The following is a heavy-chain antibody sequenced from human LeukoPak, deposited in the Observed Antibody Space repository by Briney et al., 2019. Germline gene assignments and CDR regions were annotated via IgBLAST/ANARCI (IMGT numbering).Heavy chain of an antibody. D-gene: IGHD3-9*01. CDR2: ISGNGHST. V-gene: IGHV3-64D*06. J-gene: IGHJ4*02. Sequence: GGSLRLSCSASGFTFSDYAMHWVRQAPGKGLEFVSGISGNGHSTDYADSVKGRFTSSRDNSKNTLYLQISSLRAEDTAVYYCMKSTYYDILTPLGYWGQGTLVTVSS. CDR1: GFTFSDYA. CDR3: MKSTYYDILTPLGY.